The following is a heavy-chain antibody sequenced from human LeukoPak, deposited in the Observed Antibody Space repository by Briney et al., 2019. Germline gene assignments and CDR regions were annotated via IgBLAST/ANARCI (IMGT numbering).Heavy chain of an antibody. J-gene: IGHJ4*02. CDR2: ISSSSSYI. Sequence: GGSLRLSCAASGFTFSSYSMNWVRQAPGKGLEWVSSISSSSSYIYYADSVKGRFTISRDNSKNTLYLQMNSLRAEDTAIFYCAKDRSLLPILGDYWGQGALVTVSS. V-gene: IGHV3-21*04. CDR1: GFTFSSYS. CDR3: AKDRSLLPILGDY. D-gene: IGHD3-3*01.